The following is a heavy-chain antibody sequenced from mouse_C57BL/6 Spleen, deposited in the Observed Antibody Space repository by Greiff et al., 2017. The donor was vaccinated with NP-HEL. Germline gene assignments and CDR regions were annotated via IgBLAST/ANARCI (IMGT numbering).Heavy chain of an antibody. V-gene: IGHV1-52*01. J-gene: IGHJ1*03. D-gene: IGHD1-1*01. CDR2: IDPSDSET. Sequence: QVQLQQPGAELVRPGSSVKLSCKASGYTFTSYWMHWVKQRPIQGLEWIGNIDPSDSETHYNQKFKDKATLTVDKSSSTAYMQLSSLTSEDSAVYYCARRGTTVVAPSVWGTGTTVTVSS. CDR3: ARRGTTVVAPSV. CDR1: GYTFTSYW.